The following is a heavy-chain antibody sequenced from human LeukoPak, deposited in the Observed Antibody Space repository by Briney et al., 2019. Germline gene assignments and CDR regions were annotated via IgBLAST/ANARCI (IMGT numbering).Heavy chain of an antibody. V-gene: IGHV3-23*01. CDR2: SAGADST. Sequence: GGSLRLSCAASAFTFSSYAMSWVRQAPGKGLEWVSASAGADSTYYADSVQGRFTISRDNSKNTLYPQMSGLRAEDTAVYFCARGAYGDYDSWGQGTLVTVSS. CDR3: ARGAYGDYDS. J-gene: IGHJ5*01. D-gene: IGHD4-17*01. CDR1: AFTFSSYA.